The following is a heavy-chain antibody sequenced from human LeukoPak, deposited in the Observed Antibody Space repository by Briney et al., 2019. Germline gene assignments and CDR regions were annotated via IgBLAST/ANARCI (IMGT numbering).Heavy chain of an antibody. CDR2: MNPNSGNT. CDR3: ARGRYAYRGDYGDY. D-gene: IGHD4-17*01. V-gene: IGHV1-8*01. J-gene: IGHJ4*02. Sequence: ASVKVSCKASGYTFTSYDINWVRQATGQGLEWMGWMNPNSGNTGYAQKFQGRVTMTRNTSISTAYMELSSLRSEGTAVYYCARGRYAYRGDYGDYWGQGTLVTVSS. CDR1: GYTFTSYD.